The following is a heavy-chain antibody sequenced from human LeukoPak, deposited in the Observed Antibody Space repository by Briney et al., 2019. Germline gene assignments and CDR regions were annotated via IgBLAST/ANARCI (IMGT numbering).Heavy chain of an antibody. CDR1: GFTFSSYS. CDR3: ARDPGGIAVAGNAGYYFDY. D-gene: IGHD6-19*01. CDR2: ISSSSSYI. Sequence: GGSLRLSCAASGFTFSSYSMNWVRQAPGKGLEWVSSISSSSSYIYYADSVKGRFTISRDNAKNSLYLQMNSLRAEDTAVYYCARDPGGIAVAGNAGYYFDYWGQGTLVTVSS. J-gene: IGHJ4*02. V-gene: IGHV3-21*01.